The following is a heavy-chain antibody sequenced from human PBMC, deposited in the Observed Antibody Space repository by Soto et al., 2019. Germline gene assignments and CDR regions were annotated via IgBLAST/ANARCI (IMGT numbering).Heavy chain of an antibody. J-gene: IGHJ6*02. CDR3: AKDYVGYCSGASCYEYYYYYGMDV. Sequence: QVQLVESGGGVVQPGRSLRLSCAASGFTFSSYGMDWVRQAPGKGLEWVAVISYDGSNKYYADSVKGRFTISRDNSKNTLYLQMNSLRAEDTAVYYCAKDYVGYCSGASCYEYYYYYGMDVWGQGTTVTVSS. CDR1: GFTFSSYG. CDR2: ISYDGSNK. D-gene: IGHD2-15*01. V-gene: IGHV3-30*18.